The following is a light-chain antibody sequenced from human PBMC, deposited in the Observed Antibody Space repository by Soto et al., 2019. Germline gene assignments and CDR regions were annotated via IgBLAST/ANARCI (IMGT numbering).Light chain of an antibody. CDR2: GAS. J-gene: IGKJ2*01. CDR3: QHYNNWPKT. V-gene: IGKV3-15*01. CDR1: QSVYSN. Sequence: EIVMTQSPATLSVSPGERATLSCRASQSVYSNLAWYQQKPGQAPRLLLYGASTRATGIPARFIGSGSGTEFTLTISSLQSEDFAVYYCQHYNNWPKTFGQGTKLEIK.